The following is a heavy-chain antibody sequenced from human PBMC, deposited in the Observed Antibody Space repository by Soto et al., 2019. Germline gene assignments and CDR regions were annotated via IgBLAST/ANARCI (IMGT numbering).Heavy chain of an antibody. J-gene: IGHJ5*02. CDR1: GAALNSGNYY. D-gene: IGHD2-21*01. Sequence: SETLSLTCSVSGAALNSGNYYWSWIRQVPGKGLEWIGHIDVTGAVDYNPSLRDRITISQDTSERQFSLNLRLVTAADTAVYYCARLRIATNNYKWFDPWGQGTLVT. CDR2: IDVTGAV. CDR3: ARLRIATNNYKWFDP. V-gene: IGHV4-31*03.